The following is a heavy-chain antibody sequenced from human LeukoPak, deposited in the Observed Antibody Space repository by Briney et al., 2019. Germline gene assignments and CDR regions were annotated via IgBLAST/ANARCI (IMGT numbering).Heavy chain of an antibody. CDR1: GFTFSSYW. D-gene: IGHD2-15*01. V-gene: IGHV3-7*03. CDR3: ARVAYCSGGSCYMFDY. Sequence: GGSLRLSCAASGFTFSSYWMSWVRQAPGKGLEWVANIKQDGSEKYYVDSLKGRFTISRDNAKNSLYLQMNSLRAEDTAVYYCARVAYCSGGSCYMFDYWGQGTLVTVSS. CDR2: IKQDGSEK. J-gene: IGHJ4*02.